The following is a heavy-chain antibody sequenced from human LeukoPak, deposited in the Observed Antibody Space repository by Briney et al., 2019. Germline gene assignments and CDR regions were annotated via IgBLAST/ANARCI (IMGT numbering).Heavy chain of an antibody. V-gene: IGHV3-23*01. D-gene: IGHD2-21*02. CDR3: AKDRPEAYCGGDCYVFDC. CDR1: GFTFSSYA. CDR2: ISGSGGST. J-gene: IGHJ4*02. Sequence: GGSLRLSCAASGFTFSSYAMSWVRQAPGKGLEWVSAISGSGGSTYYADSVKGRFTISRDNSKNTLYLQMNSLRAEDTAVYYCAKDRPEAYCGGDCYVFDCWGQGTLVTVSS.